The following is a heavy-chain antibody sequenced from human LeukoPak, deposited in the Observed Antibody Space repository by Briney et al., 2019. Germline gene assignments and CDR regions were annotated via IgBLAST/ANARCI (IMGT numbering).Heavy chain of an antibody. CDR2: ISYDGSNK. Sequence: GGSLRLSCAASGFTFSSYAMHWVRQAPGKGLEWVVVISYDGSNKYYADSVKGRFTISRDNSKNTLYLQMNSLRAEDTAVYYCARGARFLEWLLSYWFDPWGQGTLVTVSS. CDR1: GFTFSSYA. D-gene: IGHD3-3*01. CDR3: ARGARFLEWLLSYWFDP. J-gene: IGHJ5*02. V-gene: IGHV3-30*01.